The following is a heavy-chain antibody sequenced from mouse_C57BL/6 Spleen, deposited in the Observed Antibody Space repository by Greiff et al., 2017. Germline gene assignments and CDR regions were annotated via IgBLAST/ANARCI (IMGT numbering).Heavy chain of an antibody. J-gene: IGHJ1*03. V-gene: IGHV6-6*01. D-gene: IGHD1-1*01. CDR1: GFTFSDAW. Sequence: DVKLQESGGGLVQPGGSMKLSCAASGFTFSDAWMDWVRQSPEKGLEWVAEIRNKANNHATYYAESVKGRFTISRDDSKSSVYLQMNSLRAEDTGIYYCTLYGSSSYWYFDVWGTGTTVTVSS. CDR3: TLYGSSSYWYFDV. CDR2: IRNKANNHAT.